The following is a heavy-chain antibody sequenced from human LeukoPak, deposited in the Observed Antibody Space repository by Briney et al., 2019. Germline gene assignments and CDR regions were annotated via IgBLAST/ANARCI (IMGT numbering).Heavy chain of an antibody. CDR3: AKDTYYDFWSGYYSGMDV. CDR1: GFTFSSYA. D-gene: IGHD3-3*01. CDR2: ISGRGGSA. V-gene: IGHV3-23*01. J-gene: IGHJ6*02. Sequence: GGSLRLSCAASGFTFSSYAMSWVRQAPGKGLEWVSAISGRGGSAYYADSVKGRFTISRDNSKNTLYLQMNSLRAEDTAVYYCAKDTYYDFWSGYYSGMDVWGQGTTVTVSS.